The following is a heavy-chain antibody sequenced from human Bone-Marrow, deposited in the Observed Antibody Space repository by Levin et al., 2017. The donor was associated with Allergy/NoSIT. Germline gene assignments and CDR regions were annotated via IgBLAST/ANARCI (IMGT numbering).Heavy chain of an antibody. Sequence: GESLKISCAASGFTFSSYAMHWVRQAPGKGLEWVAVISYDGSNKYYADSVKGRFTISRDNSKNTLYLQMNSLRAEDTAVYYCARDTYFFFDYWGQGTLVTVSS. D-gene: IGHD3-3*01. J-gene: IGHJ4*02. CDR2: ISYDGSNK. CDR3: ARDTYFFFDY. CDR1: GFTFSSYA. V-gene: IGHV3-30-3*01.